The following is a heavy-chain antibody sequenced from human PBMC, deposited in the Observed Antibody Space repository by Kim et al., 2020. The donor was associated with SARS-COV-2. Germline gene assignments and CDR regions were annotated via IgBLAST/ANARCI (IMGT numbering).Heavy chain of an antibody. V-gene: IGHV4-39*01. D-gene: IGHD3-9*01. CDR3: GKHNPFIRGRAYFDT. J-gene: IGHJ4*02. CDR1: GDSMRSGSPY. Sequence: SETLSLTCTVSGDSMRSGSPYWAWIRQAPGQGLEWIGSIYYTGSTYYTPSLQSRLTISLDSSKNQFSLKMRYMTAADTAVYFCGKHNPFIRGRAYFDTWGQGTPVTVFS. CDR2: IYYTGST.